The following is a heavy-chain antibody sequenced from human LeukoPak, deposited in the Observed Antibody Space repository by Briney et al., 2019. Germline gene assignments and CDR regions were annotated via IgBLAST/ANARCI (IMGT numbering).Heavy chain of an antibody. J-gene: IGHJ4*02. CDR3: ARSSELLPPSPNFDY. Sequence: PSETLSLTCTVSGGSISSYFWSWVRQSPGKGLEWIGFMHHSGSANSNPSLKSRVTISVDTSKNQFSLKLSSVTAADTAVYYCARSSELLPPSPNFDYWGQGTLVTVSS. V-gene: IGHV4-59*01. D-gene: IGHD1-26*01. CDR1: GGSISSYF. CDR2: MHHSGSA.